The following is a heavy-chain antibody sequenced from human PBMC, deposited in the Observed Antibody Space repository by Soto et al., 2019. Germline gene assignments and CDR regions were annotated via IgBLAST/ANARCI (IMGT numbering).Heavy chain of an antibody. Sequence: EVQLAESGGGVVRPGGSLRLSCAASGFTFDDYGMSWVRQAPGKGLEWVSGINWNGGSTGYADSVKGRFTISRDNAKNSLYLQMNSLRAEDTALYHCARRGLYSGGREYYFDYWGQGTLVTVSS. V-gene: IGHV3-20*01. J-gene: IGHJ4*02. D-gene: IGHD2-8*01. CDR2: INWNGGST. CDR1: GFTFDDYG. CDR3: ARRGLYSGGREYYFDY.